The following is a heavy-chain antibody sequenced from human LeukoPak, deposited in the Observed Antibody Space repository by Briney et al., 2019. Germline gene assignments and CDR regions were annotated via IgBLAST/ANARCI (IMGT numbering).Heavy chain of an antibody. V-gene: IGHV1-2*02. CDR2: IDPKSGVT. CDR3: ARVPGPYTTSRYDY. J-gene: IGHJ4*02. CDR1: GYTFTDYY. D-gene: IGHD2-2*01. Sequence: ASVKVSCKTSGYTFTDYYIHWVRQAPGQGPEWMGRIDPKSGVTNYAQKYQVRVAMTRDTSISTVYMELSGLRSDDTAVYYCARVPGPYTTSRYDYWGQGTLVTVSS.